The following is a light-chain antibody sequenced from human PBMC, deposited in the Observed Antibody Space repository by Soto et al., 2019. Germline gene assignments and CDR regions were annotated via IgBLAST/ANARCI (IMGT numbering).Light chain of an antibody. CDR1: QSVSSD. J-gene: IGKJ2*01. CDR2: GVS. V-gene: IGKV3-15*01. Sequence: EIVMTQSPPTLSVSPGEGATLSCRASQSVSSDLAWYQQKPGQAPRLLIYGVSTRATGIPARFSGSGSGTEFTLTISSLQSEDFAVYYCQQDSNWPPYTFGQGTRLEIK. CDR3: QQDSNWPPYT.